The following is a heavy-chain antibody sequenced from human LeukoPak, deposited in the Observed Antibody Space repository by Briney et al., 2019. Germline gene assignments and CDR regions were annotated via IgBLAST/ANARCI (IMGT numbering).Heavy chain of an antibody. D-gene: IGHD7-27*01. CDR1: GFTFSSYE. V-gene: IGHV3-48*03. CDR2: ISSSGSSK. Sequence: GGSLRLSCAASGFTFSSYEMNWLRQAPGKGLEWVSYISSSGSSKLYADSVKGRFTISRDNAKNSLYLQMNSLRAEDTAVYYCARSPSNWARFEHWGQGTLVTVSS. J-gene: IGHJ4*02. CDR3: ARSPSNWARFEH.